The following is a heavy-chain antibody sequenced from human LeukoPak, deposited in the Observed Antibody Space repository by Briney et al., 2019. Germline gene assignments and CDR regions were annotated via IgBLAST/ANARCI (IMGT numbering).Heavy chain of an antibody. Sequence: GGSLRLSCAASGFTFSNAWMSWVRQAPGKGLEWVGRIKSKTDGGTTDYAAPVKGRFATSRDDSKNTLYLQMNSLKTEDTAVYYCTRPPYYYDSSGYYYGGDYWGQGTLVTVSS. CDR2: IKSKTDGGTT. D-gene: IGHD3-22*01. J-gene: IGHJ4*02. V-gene: IGHV3-15*01. CDR1: GFTFSNAW. CDR3: TRPPYYYDSSGYYYGGDY.